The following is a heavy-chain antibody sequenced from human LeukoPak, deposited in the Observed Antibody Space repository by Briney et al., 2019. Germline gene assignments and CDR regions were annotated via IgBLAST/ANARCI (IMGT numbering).Heavy chain of an antibody. Sequence: GGSLRLSCTASGFTFTSYWMTWVRQAPGKGLEWVANIKQDGSEKYYVDSVKGRFTISRDNARNSLYLQMNSLRAEDTAMYYCVKPYYYSSGSFNWGQGTLVTVSS. CDR1: GFTFTSYW. CDR3: VKPYYYSSGSFN. D-gene: IGHD3-10*01. V-gene: IGHV3-7*01. J-gene: IGHJ4*02. CDR2: IKQDGSEK.